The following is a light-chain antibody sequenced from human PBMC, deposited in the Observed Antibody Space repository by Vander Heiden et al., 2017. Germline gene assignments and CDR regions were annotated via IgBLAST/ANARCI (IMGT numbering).Light chain of an antibody. CDR2: DSN. V-gene: IGLV1-51*01. CDR1: SSNPGNNY. CDR3: GTWDSSLSAAF. Sequence: QSVLTQPPSVSAAPAQMVTISCSGSSSNPGNNYVSWYQHLPGTAPKLLIYDSNKRPSGIPDRFSGSKSGTSATLGITGLQTGDEADYYCGTWDSSLSAAFFGGGTKLTVL. J-gene: IGLJ2*01.